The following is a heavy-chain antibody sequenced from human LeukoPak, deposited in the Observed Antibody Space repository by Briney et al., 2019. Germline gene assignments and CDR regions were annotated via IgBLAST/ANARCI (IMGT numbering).Heavy chain of an antibody. V-gene: IGHV4-34*01. CDR3: ARRYCSSTSCYFCFQH. Sequence: SETLSLTCAVYGGSFSGYYWSWIRQPPGKGLEWIGEINHSGSTNYNPSLKSRVTISVDTSKNQFSLKLSSVTAADTAVYYCARRYCSSTSCYFCFQHWGQGTLVTVSS. J-gene: IGHJ1*01. D-gene: IGHD2-2*01. CDR2: INHSGST. CDR1: GGSFSGYY.